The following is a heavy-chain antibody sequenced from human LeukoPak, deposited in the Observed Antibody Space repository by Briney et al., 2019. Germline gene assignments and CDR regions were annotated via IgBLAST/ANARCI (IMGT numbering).Heavy chain of an antibody. D-gene: IGHD3-3*01. V-gene: IGHV3-23*01. CDR2: IRGSGGST. CDR1: GFTFRSYG. Sequence: HPGGSLRLSCAASGFTFRSYGMSWVRQAPGKGLEWVSAIRGSGGSTYYADSVKGRFTISRDNSKNTLYLQMNSLRAEDTAVYYCAILTIFGVVTTNPYMDVWGKGTTVTVSS. J-gene: IGHJ6*03. CDR3: AILTIFGVVTTNPYMDV.